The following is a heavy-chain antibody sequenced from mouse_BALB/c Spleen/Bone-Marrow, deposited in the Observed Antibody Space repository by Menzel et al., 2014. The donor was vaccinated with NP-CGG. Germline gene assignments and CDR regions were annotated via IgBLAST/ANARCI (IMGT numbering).Heavy chain of an antibody. CDR2: ISHSGST. CDR3: ARAGYRYDVGYAMDY. Sequence: VQLQQSGPSLVKPSQTLSLTCSVTGDSITSGYWNWIRKFPGNKLEYMGYISHSGSTYYNPSLKSRISITRDTSKNQYYPQLNSVTTEDTATYYCARAGYRYDVGYAMDYWGQGTSVTVSS. D-gene: IGHD2-14*01. J-gene: IGHJ4*01. CDR1: GDSITSGY. V-gene: IGHV3-8*02.